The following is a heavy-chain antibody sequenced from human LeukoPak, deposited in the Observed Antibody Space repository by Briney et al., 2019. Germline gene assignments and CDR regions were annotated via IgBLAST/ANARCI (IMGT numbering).Heavy chain of an antibody. Sequence: ASVKVPCKASGGTFSSYAISWVRQAPGQGLEWMGGIIPIFGTANYAQKFQGRVTITADEFTTTVYMELSSLRSEDTAVYYCARGIRYYDILTGHVKGHDNSYYYYMDVWGQGTAVTISS. CDR2: IIPIFGTA. V-gene: IGHV1-69*13. CDR1: GGTFSSYA. CDR3: ARGIRYYDILTGHVKGHDNSYYYYMDV. D-gene: IGHD3-9*01. J-gene: IGHJ6*03.